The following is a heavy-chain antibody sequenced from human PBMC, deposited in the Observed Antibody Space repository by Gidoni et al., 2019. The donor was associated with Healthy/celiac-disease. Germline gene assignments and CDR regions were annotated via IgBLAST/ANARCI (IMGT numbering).Heavy chain of an antibody. D-gene: IGHD3-9*01. V-gene: IGHV1-69*01. CDR3: ARPVLRYFDGLSYGMDV. CDR1: GGTFSRYA. CDR2: IIPIVGKA. J-gene: IGHJ6*02. Sequence: QVQLVQSGAEVKKPGSSVKVSCKVSGGTFSRYANSWVGQAPGQGLEWMGGIIPIVGKANYAQKFQGRVTITADESTSTAYMELSSLRSEDTAVYYCARPVLRYFDGLSYGMDVWGQGTTVTVSS.